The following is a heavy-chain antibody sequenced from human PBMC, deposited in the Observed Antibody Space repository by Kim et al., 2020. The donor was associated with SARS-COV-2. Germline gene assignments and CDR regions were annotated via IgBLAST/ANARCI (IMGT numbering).Heavy chain of an antibody. CDR3: ARAGGDENYYYYGMDV. V-gene: IGHV3-53*01. Sequence: GGSLRLSCAASGFTVSSNYMSWVRQAPGKGLEWVSVIYSGGSTYYADSVKGRFTISRDNSKNTLYLQMNSLRAEDTAVYYCARAGGDENYYYYGMDVWGQGTTVTVSS. CDR2: IYSGGST. CDR1: GFTVSSNY. J-gene: IGHJ6*02. D-gene: IGHD2-21*02.